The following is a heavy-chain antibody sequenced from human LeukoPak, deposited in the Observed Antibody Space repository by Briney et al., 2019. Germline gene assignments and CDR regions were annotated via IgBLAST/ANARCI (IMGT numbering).Heavy chain of an antibody. J-gene: IGHJ4*02. D-gene: IGHD6-13*01. CDR2: ISGSGGST. CDR3: AKDLNRIAAAGTGD. V-gene: IGHV3-23*01. Sequence: HTGGSLRLSCAASGFTFSSYGMSWVRQAPGKGLEWVSAISGSGGSTYYADSVKGRFTISRDNSKNTLYLQMNSLRAEDTAVYYCAKDLNRIAAAGTGDWGQGTLVTVSS. CDR1: GFTFSSYG.